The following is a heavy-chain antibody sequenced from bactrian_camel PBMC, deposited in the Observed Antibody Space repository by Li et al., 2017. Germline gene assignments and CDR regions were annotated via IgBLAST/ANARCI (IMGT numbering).Heavy chain of an antibody. J-gene: IGHJ4*01. D-gene: IGHD6*01. CDR2: IDDDGAT. V-gene: IGHV3S42*01. CDR1: GISLSSAFC. Sequence: DVQLVESGGGSVQAGGSLRLSCAGTGISLSSAFCVGWFRQAPGKKREGVAAIDDDGATTYADSVKGRFTISKDNADKNLWLEMNNLKPDDTAMYYCAEGRGSRGEHCYSLNYWGQGTQVT. CDR3: AEGRGSRGEHCYSLNY.